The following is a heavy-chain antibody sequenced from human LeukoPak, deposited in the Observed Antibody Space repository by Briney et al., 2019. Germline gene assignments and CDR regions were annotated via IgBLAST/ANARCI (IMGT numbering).Heavy chain of an antibody. Sequence: SETLSLTCTVSGGSISSSSYYWGWIRRPPGKGLEWIGSIYYSGSTYYNPSLKSRVTISVDTSKNQFSLKLSSVTAADTAVYYCATTDYYDSSGYYSPRFDYWGQGTLVTVSS. D-gene: IGHD3-22*01. V-gene: IGHV4-39*01. CDR2: IYYSGST. CDR3: ATTDYYDSSGYYSPRFDY. J-gene: IGHJ4*02. CDR1: GGSISSSSYY.